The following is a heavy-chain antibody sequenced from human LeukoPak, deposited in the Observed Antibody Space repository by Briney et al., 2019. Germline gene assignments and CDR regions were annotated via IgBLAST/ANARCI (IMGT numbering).Heavy chain of an antibody. CDR3: ARDRGPRTGFMVREAYDY. D-gene: IGHD3-10*01. Sequence: GGSLRLSCAASGFTFSDYWIHWVRQAPGKGLVWVSRINTDGSITNYADSVKGRFSISRDNAKNTLYLQMSGLRAEDTAVYYCARDRGPRTGFMVREAYDYWGQGTLVTVSS. CDR2: INTDGSIT. J-gene: IGHJ4*02. V-gene: IGHV3-74*01. CDR1: GFTFSDYW.